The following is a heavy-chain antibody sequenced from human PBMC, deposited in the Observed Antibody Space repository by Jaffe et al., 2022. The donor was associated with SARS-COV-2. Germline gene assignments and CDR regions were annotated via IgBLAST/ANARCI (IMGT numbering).Heavy chain of an antibody. V-gene: IGHV3-7*01. J-gene: IGHJ6*02. CDR3: ARDLGYYDSSVEVTYYYYGMDV. CDR1: GFTFSSYW. D-gene: IGHD3-22*01. CDR2: IKQDGSEK. Sequence: EVQLVESGGGLVQPGGSLRLSCAASGFTFSSYWMSWVRQAPGKGLEWVANIKQDGSEKYYVDSVKGRFTISRDNAKNSLYLQMNSLRAEDTAVYYCARDLGYYDSSVEVTYYYYGMDVWGQGTTVTVSS.